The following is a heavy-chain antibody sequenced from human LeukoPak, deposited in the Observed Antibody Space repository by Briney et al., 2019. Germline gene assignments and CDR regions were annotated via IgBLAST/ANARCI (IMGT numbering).Heavy chain of an antibody. D-gene: IGHD3-22*01. CDR2: IWYDGSNK. J-gene: IGHJ3*02. V-gene: IGHV3-33*08. CDR1: GFTFSSYG. Sequence: GGSLRLSCAASGFTFSSYGMHWVRQAPGKGLEWVAVIWYDGSNKYYADSVKGRFTISRDNSKNTLYLQMNSLRAEDTAVYYCARPKYYYDSSGLDAFDIWGQGTMVTVSS. CDR3: ARPKYYYDSSGLDAFDI.